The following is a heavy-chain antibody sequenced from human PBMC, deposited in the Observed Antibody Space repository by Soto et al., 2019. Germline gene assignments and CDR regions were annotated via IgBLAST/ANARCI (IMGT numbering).Heavy chain of an antibody. CDR1: RASIYTYS. CDR2: IYSSGSA. CDR3: ATIVGANDY. J-gene: IGHJ4*02. D-gene: IGHD1-26*01. V-gene: IGHV4-4*07. Sequence: SETLSLTCTVSRASIYTYSWTWIRQPAGKGLQWIGHIYSSGSANYSPSLKSRVSMSVDSSKNQISLKLSSVTAADTAVYYCATIVGANDYWGQGTLVTVSA.